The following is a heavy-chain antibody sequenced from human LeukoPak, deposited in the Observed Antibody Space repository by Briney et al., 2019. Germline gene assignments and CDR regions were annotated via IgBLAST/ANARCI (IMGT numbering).Heavy chain of an antibody. V-gene: IGHV1-69*13. J-gene: IGHJ6*03. CDR2: IIPIFGTA. D-gene: IGHD3-10*01. CDR3: AGRGSWLLWFGGDYYYMDV. CDR1: GGTFSSYA. Sequence: ASVKVSCKASGGTFSSYAISWVRQAPGQGLEWMGGIIPIFGTANYAQKFQGRVTITADESTSTAYMELSSLRSEDTAVYYCAGRGSWLLWFGGDYYYMDVWGKGTTVTISS.